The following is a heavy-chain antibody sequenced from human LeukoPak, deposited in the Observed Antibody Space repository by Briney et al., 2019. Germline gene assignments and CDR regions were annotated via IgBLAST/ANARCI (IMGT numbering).Heavy chain of an antibody. J-gene: IGHJ6*02. D-gene: IGHD2-8*01. CDR3: AKFGVL. CDR2: IKQDGSKK. Sequence: GGSLRLSCVASGFPFSSYWMTWVRQAPGKGLEWVANIKQDGSKKSYVDSVKGRFTISRDNSKNTLYLQMNSLRAEDTAVYYCAKFGVLWGQGTTVTVSS. V-gene: IGHV3-7*01. CDR1: GFPFSSYW.